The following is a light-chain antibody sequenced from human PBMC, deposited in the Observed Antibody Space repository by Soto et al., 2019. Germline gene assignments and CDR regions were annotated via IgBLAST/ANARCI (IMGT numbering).Light chain of an antibody. CDR2: GAS. CDR3: QQYNNWPWP. Sequence: EIVLTQPPGTLSLSPGERATLSCRATQSVSSDYLAWYQQRPGQAPRLLIYGASGRATGIPDRFGGSGSGTDFTLTISKLEPEDFAVYYCQQYNNWPWPFGQGSKADI. J-gene: IGKJ1*01. V-gene: IGKV3-20*01. CDR1: QSVSSDY.